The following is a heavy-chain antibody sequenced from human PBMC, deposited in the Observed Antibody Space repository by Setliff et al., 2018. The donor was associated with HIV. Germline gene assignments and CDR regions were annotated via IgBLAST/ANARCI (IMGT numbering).Heavy chain of an antibody. CDR2: IVVGSGNT. CDR1: GFTFTSSA. V-gene: IGHV1-58*02. J-gene: IGHJ5*02. D-gene: IGHD3-10*01. Sequence: GASVKVSCKASGFTFTSSAMQWVRQARGQRLEWIGWIVVGSGNTNYAQKFQERVTITRDMSTSTAYMGLSSLRSEDTAVYYCAADLGAVLWFGEFGFDPWGQGTLVTVSS. CDR3: AADLGAVLWFGEFGFDP.